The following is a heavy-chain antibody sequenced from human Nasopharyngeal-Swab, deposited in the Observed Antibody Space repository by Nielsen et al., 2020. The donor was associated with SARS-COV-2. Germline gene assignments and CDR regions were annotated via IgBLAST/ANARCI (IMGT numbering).Heavy chain of an antibody. CDR2: IYYSGST. CDR3: ATDGGILNAFDI. V-gene: IGHV4-39*01. CDR1: GGSTSSSSYY. D-gene: IGHD3-16*01. J-gene: IGHJ3*02. Sequence: SETLSLTCTVSGGSTSSSSYYWGWIRQPPGKGLEWIGSIYYSGSTYYNPSLKSRVTISVDTSKNQFSLKLSSVTAADTAVYYCATDGGILNAFDIWGQGTMVTVSS.